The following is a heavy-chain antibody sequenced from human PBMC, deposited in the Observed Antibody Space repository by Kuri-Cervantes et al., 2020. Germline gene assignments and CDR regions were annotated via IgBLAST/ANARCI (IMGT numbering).Heavy chain of an antibody. Sequence: GGSLRLSCAASGFTFSSYAMHGVRQAPGKGLEWVAVISYDGSNKYYADSVKGRFTISRDSSKNTLFLQMNSLGAEDTAVYYCARDHPEASLIFDYWGQGALVTVSS. V-gene: IGHV3-30-3*01. CDR3: ARDHPEASLIFDY. CDR1: GFTFSSYA. J-gene: IGHJ4*02. D-gene: IGHD2-8*01. CDR2: ISYDGSNK.